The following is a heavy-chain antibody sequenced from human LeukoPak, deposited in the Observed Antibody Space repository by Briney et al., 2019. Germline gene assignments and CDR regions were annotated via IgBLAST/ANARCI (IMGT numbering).Heavy chain of an antibody. V-gene: IGHV3-64*01. CDR1: GFTFSNYA. J-gene: IGHJ4*02. Sequence: GGSLRLSCAASGFTFSNYAMHWVRQAPGKGLEYVSAISSNGGSTYYANSVKGRFTISRGNSKNTLYLQMGSLRAEDMAVYYCARGWRNFDFWGQGTLVTVSS. D-gene: IGHD1-1*01. CDR3: ARGWRNFDF. CDR2: ISSNGGST.